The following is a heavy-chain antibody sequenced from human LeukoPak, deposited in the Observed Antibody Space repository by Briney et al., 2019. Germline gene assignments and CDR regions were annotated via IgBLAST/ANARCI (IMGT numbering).Heavy chain of an antibody. CDR2: IYPGDSDT. J-gene: IGHJ4*02. CDR3: ARLPLESFDY. Sequence: GESLKISCKGSGYSFSTYWIARVRQMPGKGLEWMGVIYPGDSDTRYSPSFQGQVTISADKSITTVYLQWSSLKASDTAMYYCARLPLESFDYWGQGTLVTVSS. CDR1: GYSFSTYW. V-gene: IGHV5-51*01.